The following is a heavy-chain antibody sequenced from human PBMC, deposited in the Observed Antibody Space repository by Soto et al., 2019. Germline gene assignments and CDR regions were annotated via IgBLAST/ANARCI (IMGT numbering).Heavy chain of an antibody. CDR1: GFTFSSYG. Sequence: GGSLRLSCAASGFTFSSYGMHWVRQAPGKGLEWVAVIWYDGSNKYYADSVKGRFTISRDNSKNTLYLQMNSLRAEDTAVYYCARVFIVGPGQLSYYCMVVWGQAITVPGSS. D-gene: IGHD2-21*01. V-gene: IGHV3-33*01. CDR2: IWYDGSNK. J-gene: IGHJ6*02. CDR3: ARVFIVGPGQLSYYCMVV.